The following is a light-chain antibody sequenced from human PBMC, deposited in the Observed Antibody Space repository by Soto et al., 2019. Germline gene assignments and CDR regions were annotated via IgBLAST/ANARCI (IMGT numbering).Light chain of an antibody. Sequence: DIQTTQSPSSLSASVGDRFTITCRSSQSISSYLNWYQQKPGKAPKLLIYAASCLQSGVPSRFSGSGSGTDFTLTISSLQPEDFATYYCQQSYSTPYITFGQGTRLEIK. J-gene: IGKJ5*01. CDR1: QSISSY. CDR2: AAS. CDR3: QQSYSTPYIT. V-gene: IGKV1-39*01.